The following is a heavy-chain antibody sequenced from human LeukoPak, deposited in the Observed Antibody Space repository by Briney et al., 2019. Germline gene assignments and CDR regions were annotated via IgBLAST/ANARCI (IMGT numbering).Heavy chain of an antibody. J-gene: IGHJ6*03. CDR1: GFTFSSYG. Sequence: PGGSLRLSCAASGFTFSSYGMHWVRQAPGKGLEWVAFIRYDGSNKYYADSVKGRFTISRDNSKNTLYLQMNSLRAEDTAVYYCAKGKEYYYYYMDVWGKGTTVTISS. V-gene: IGHV3-30*02. CDR3: AKGKEYYYYYMDV. CDR2: IRYDGSNK.